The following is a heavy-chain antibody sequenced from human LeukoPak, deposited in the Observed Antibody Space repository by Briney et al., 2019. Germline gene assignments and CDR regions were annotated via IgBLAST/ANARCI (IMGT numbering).Heavy chain of an antibody. Sequence: ASVKAACKPSGYTLSDYFLHWVRQAPEQGFEWMGWINPKSGVTKYPQKFQGRVTMVRDTATSTVYMDLSSLTSDDTAVYFCARGWGSLYYFDFWGQGTLVTVSS. CDR1: GYTLSDYF. CDR2: INPKSGVT. CDR3: ARGWGSLYYFDF. D-gene: IGHD3-16*01. V-gene: IGHV1-2*02. J-gene: IGHJ4*02.